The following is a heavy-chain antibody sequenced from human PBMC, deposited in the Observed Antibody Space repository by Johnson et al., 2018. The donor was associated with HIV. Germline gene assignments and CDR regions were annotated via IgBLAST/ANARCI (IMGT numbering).Heavy chain of an antibody. V-gene: IGHV3-66*01. CDR3: ARDVIKVIAARDDAFDI. CDR2: IYSGDTT. D-gene: IGHD6-6*01. Sequence: VQLVESGGGLVKPGGSLRLSCAASGFTFSDYYMSWIRQAPGKGLEWVSVIYSGDTTYYADSVKGRFTISRDNSKNTLYLQMNSLRAEDTAVYYWARDVIKVIAARDDAFDIWGQGTMVTVSS. CDR1: GFTFSDYY. J-gene: IGHJ3*02.